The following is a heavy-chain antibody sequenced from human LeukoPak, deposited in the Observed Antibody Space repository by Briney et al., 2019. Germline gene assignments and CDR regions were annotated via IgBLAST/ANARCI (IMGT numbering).Heavy chain of an antibody. D-gene: IGHD3-22*01. Sequence: SQTLSLTCAISGDSVSSNSAAWNWIRQSPSRGLEWLGRTYYRSKWYNDYAVSVKSRITINPDTSKNQFSLQQNSVTPEDTAVYYCARESPDYYDSSGYLDYWGQGTLVTVSS. CDR2: TYYRSKWYN. J-gene: IGHJ4*02. V-gene: IGHV6-1*01. CDR3: ARESPDYYDSSGYLDY. CDR1: GDSVSSNSAA.